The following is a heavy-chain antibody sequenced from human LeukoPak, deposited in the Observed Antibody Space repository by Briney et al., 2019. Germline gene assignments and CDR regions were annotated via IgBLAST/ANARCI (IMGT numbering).Heavy chain of an antibody. CDR3: ARESAGGYYDSSGYRTFDY. CDR1: GYTFTGYY. J-gene: IGHJ4*02. Sequence: ASVKVSCKASGYTFTGYYMNWVRQAPGQGLEWMGWINPNSGGTNYAQKFQGRVTMTRDTSISTAYMELSRLRSDDTAVYYCARESAGGYYDSSGYRTFDYWGQGTLVTVSS. CDR2: INPNSGGT. V-gene: IGHV1-2*02. D-gene: IGHD3-22*01.